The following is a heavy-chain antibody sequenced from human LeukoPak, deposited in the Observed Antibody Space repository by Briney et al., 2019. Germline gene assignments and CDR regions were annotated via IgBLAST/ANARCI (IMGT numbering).Heavy chain of an antibody. D-gene: IGHD6-19*01. CDR2: IKQDETEK. Sequence: PGGSLRLSCTASGFTFSNFWMGWVRQAPGKGLEWVANIKQDETEKFYLGSVKGRFTISRDNAKNSLYLQMNSLRVEDTALYYCARDTWRAVAGTSTYYYTGMDAWGQGTTVTVSS. CDR1: GFTFSNFW. CDR3: ARDTWRAVAGTSTYYYTGMDA. V-gene: IGHV3-7*03. J-gene: IGHJ6*02.